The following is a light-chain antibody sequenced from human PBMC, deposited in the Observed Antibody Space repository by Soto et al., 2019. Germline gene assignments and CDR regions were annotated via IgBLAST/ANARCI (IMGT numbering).Light chain of an antibody. CDR2: DVS. J-gene: IGLJ1*01. V-gene: IGLV2-11*01. CDR3: CSYAGSYTHYV. Sequence: QSALTQPRSVSGSPGQSITISCTGTSYYVGGYNYVSWYRQHPGKAPKLMIYDVSKRPSGVPDRFSGSKSGNTASLTISGLQAEDEADYYCCSYAGSYTHYVFGTGTKLTAL. CDR1: SYYVGGYNY.